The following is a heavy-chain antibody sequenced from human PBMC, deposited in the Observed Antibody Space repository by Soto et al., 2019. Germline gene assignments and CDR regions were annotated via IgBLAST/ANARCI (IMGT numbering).Heavy chain of an antibody. CDR2: IYPGDSRT. V-gene: IGHV5-51*01. D-gene: IGHD1-26*01. CDR3: ARQIVIVGSTYDAFDI. Sequence: GESLKISCEDSGHSFTTYWIAWVRQMPGKGLEWMGIIYPGDSRTTYSPSFQGQVIISADKSINTAYLQWSSLKASDTAIYYCARQIVIVGSTYDAFDIWGQGTMVTVSS. J-gene: IGHJ3*02. CDR1: GHSFTTYW.